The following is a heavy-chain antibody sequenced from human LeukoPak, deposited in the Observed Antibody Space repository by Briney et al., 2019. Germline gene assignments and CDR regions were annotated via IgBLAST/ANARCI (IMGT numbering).Heavy chain of an antibody. CDR2: ISGDAADI. J-gene: IGHJ3*01. Sequence: GGTLRLSCAASGFTFRNYGMSWVRQAPGKGLEWVSAISGDAADIFYADSAKGRFTISRDSSKNTLYLQMNSLGGEDTALYYCAKGRWGLTINNFDLWGQGTMVTVSS. D-gene: IGHD2-21*02. V-gene: IGHV3-23*01. CDR3: AKGRWGLTINNFDL. CDR1: GFTFRNYG.